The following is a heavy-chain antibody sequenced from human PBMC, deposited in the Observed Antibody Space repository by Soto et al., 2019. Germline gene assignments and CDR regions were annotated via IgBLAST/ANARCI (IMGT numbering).Heavy chain of an antibody. CDR1: GGSISSSSYY. CDR2: IYYSGST. V-gene: IGHV4-39*01. Sequence: SESLSLTCTVSGGSISSSSYYWGWIRQPPGKGLEWIGSIYYSGSTYYNPSLKSRVTISVDTSKNQFSLKLSSVTAADTAVYYCASFSLWFGELLSLNFDYWGQGTLVTVSS. J-gene: IGHJ4*02. CDR3: ASFSLWFGELLSLNFDY. D-gene: IGHD3-10*01.